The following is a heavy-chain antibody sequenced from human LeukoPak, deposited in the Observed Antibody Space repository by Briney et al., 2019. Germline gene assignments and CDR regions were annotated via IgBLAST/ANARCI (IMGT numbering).Heavy chain of an antibody. D-gene: IGHD4-17*01. CDR1: GFTFSSYW. CDR3: ARGGDYPFDY. Sequence: PEGSLRLSCAASGFTFSSYWMHWVRHAPGKGLVWVSRSNSDGSSTNYADSVKGRFTISRDNAKNTLYLQMNSLRAEDTAVYYCARGGDYPFDYWGQGTLVTVSS. J-gene: IGHJ4*02. V-gene: IGHV3-74*01. CDR2: SNSDGSST.